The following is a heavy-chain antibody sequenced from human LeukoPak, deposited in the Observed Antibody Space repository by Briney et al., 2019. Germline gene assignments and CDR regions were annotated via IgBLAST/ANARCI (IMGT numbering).Heavy chain of an antibody. Sequence: GGSLRLSCDASGFSISDYYMSWIRQTPGKGLEWISYITSGGASTNYADSVKGRFTISRDKAKNSVALQLNSLRAEDTAVYYCTRQRRGTYYAFDSWGQGTLVTVSS. V-gene: IGHV3-11*01. CDR3: TRQRRGTYYAFDS. J-gene: IGHJ4*02. CDR2: ITSGGAST. CDR1: GFSISDYY. D-gene: IGHD3-16*01.